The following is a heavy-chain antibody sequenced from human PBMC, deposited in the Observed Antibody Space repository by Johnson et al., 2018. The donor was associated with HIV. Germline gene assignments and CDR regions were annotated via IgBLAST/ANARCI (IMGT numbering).Heavy chain of an antibody. D-gene: IGHD1-26*01. J-gene: IGHJ3*02. Sequence: VQLVESGGGVVRPGGSLRLSCAASGFTFDDYGMSWVRQAPGKGLEWVSGINWNGGSTGYADSVKGRFTISRDNAKNSLSVQMKSLRAEDTALYYCARDRGYSGSYTGAFDIWGQGTMVTVSS. CDR2: INWNGGST. CDR1: GFTFDDYG. V-gene: IGHV3-20*04. CDR3: ARDRGYSGSYTGAFDI.